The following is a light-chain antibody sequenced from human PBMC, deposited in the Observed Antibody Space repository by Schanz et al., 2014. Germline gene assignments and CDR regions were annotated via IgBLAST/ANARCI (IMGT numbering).Light chain of an antibody. CDR1: SSDVGSYNL. J-gene: IGLJ3*02. V-gene: IGLV2-23*02. Sequence: QSALTQPASVSGSPGQSITISCTGTSSDVGSYNLVSWYQQHPGKAPKLMIYEVSQWPSGVSDRFSGSKSGNTASLTISGLQAEDEADYYCCSYAGSNTWVFGEGTKLTVL. CDR3: CSYAGSNTWV. CDR2: EVS.